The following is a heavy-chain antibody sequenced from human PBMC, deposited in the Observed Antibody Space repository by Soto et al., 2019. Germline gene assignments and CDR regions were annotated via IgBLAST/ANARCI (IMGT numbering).Heavy chain of an antibody. J-gene: IGHJ4*03. V-gene: IGHV4-30-2*01. CDR3: ARELNDGSGSWD. CDR2: IYHSGST. Sequence: SETLSLTCAVSGGSISSGGYSWSWIRQPPGKGLEWIGYIYHSGSTYYNPSLKSRVTISVDRSKNQFSLKLDSVTAADTAVYYCARELNDGSGSWDWGQGTMVTVSS. CDR1: GGSISSGGYS. D-gene: IGHD3-10*01.